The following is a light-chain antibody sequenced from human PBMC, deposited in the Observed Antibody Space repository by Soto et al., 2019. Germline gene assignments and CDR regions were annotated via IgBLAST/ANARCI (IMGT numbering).Light chain of an antibody. CDR1: SSDVGGYNF. J-gene: IGLJ1*01. V-gene: IGLV2-14*01. CDR2: EVS. CDR3: CSYAGSYTLV. Sequence: QSALTQPASVSGSPGQSITITCTGTSSDVGGYNFVSWYQQHPGKAPKLMIYEVSNRPSGVSNRFSGSMSGNTASLTISGLQAEDEADYYCCSYAGSYTLVFGTGTKVTVL.